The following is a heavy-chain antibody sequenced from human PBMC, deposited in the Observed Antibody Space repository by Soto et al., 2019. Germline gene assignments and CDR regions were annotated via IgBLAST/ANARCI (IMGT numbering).Heavy chain of an antibody. CDR3: AREGGYYDSSGYADY. Sequence: PGESLKISCKGSGYSFTSYWIGWVRQMPGKGLEWMGIIYPGDSDTRYSPSFQGQVTISADKSISTAYLQWSSLKASDTAMYYCAREGGYYDSSGYADYWGQGTLVTVSS. V-gene: IGHV5-51*01. D-gene: IGHD3-22*01. CDR2: IYPGDSDT. CDR1: GYSFTSYW. J-gene: IGHJ4*02.